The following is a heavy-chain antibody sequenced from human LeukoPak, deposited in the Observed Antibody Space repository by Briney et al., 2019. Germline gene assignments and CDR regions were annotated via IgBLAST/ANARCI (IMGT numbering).Heavy chain of an antibody. CDR2: IIPMFKTP. CDR3: ARDGGGSVDY. Sequence: GASVKVSCKASGVTFSSYAMSWVRQAPGQGLEWMGGIIPMFKTPKYVQKFQDRLTITADESTRTAYMELNSLRSDDTAVYYCARDGGGSVDYWAREPLSPSPQ. D-gene: IGHD3-16*01. CDR1: GVTFSSYA. V-gene: IGHV1-69*13. J-gene: IGHJ4*02.